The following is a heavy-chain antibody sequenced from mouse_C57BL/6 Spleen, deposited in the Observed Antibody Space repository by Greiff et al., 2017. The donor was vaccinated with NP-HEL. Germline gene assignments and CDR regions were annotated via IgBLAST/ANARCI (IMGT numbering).Heavy chain of an antibody. CDR2: INPGSGGT. CDR1: GYAFTNYL. Sequence: QVHVKQSGAELVRPGTSVKVSCKASGYAFTNYLIEWVKQRPGQGLEWIGVINPGSGGTNYNEKFKGKATLTADKSSSTAYMQLSSLTSEDSAVYFCARDYPSPHWYFDVWGTGTTVTVSS. V-gene: IGHV1-54*01. D-gene: IGHD6-1*01. CDR3: ARDYPSPHWYFDV. J-gene: IGHJ1*03.